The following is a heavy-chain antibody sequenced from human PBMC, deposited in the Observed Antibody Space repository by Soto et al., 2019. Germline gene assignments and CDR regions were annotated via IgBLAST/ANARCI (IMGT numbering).Heavy chain of an antibody. CDR2: IYPGDSDT. CDR3: VRVYGADFDY. J-gene: IGHJ4*02. V-gene: IGHV5-51*01. Sequence: GESLKNSSKCSGYPFTSYWIGWVRQMPGKGLEWMGIIYPGDSDTRYSPSFQGQVTISADKSISTAYLQWYSLKASDTAMYYCVRVYGADFDYWGQGTLVTVSS. CDR1: GYPFTSYW. D-gene: IGHD4-17*01.